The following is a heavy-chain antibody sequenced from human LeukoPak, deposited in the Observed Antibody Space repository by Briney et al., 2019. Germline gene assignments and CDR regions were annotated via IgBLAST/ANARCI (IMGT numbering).Heavy chain of an antibody. V-gene: IGHV3-7*01. D-gene: IGHD6-19*01. CDR1: GFTFSNYW. J-gene: IGHJ6*03. CDR3: AREVSDWNYYYYLDV. CDR2: IKQDGSAK. Sequence: GGSLRLSCAASGFTFSNYWMSWVRQAPGKGLEWVANIKQDGSAKYYVDSVKGRFTISRDNAKNSLFLQMNSLRAEDTAVYYCAREVSDWNYYYYLDVWGKGTTVTISS.